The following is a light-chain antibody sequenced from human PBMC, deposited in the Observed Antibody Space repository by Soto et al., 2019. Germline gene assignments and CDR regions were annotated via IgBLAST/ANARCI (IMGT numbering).Light chain of an antibody. Sequence: VLTQSPVTLSVSPGERATLSCRASQSISSNLAWYQQKPGQAPRLLIYGASTRATGIPARFSGSGSGTECTLTINRLQYEDFAVYDCQQYNNWTRTFCQGTKVDIK. J-gene: IGKJ1*01. CDR3: QQYNNWTRT. CDR2: GAS. V-gene: IGKV3D-15*01. CDR1: QSISSN.